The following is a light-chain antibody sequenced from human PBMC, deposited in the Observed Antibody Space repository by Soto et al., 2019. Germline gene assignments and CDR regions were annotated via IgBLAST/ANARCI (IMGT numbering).Light chain of an antibody. CDR3: CSYTSSSTYV. CDR2: DVS. V-gene: IGLV2-14*01. J-gene: IGLJ1*01. Sequence: QSVLTQPASVSGSPGQSITISCTGTSSDVGAYNYVSWFQQYPGKAPKLMIYDVSNRPSGVSNHFSGSKSGNTASLTISGLQAEDEADYYCCSYTSSSTYVFGTGTKVTVL. CDR1: SSDVGAYNY.